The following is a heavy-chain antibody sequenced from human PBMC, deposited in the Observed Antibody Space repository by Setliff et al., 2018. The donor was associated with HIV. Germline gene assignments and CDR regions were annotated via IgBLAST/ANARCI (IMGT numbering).Heavy chain of an antibody. CDR3: ARDRSTTHIGAAIDY. D-gene: IGHD6-13*01. V-gene: IGHV1-24*01. CDR2: FDPEDGET. CDR1: GYSLTDLS. J-gene: IGHJ4*02. Sequence: ASVKVSCKVSGYSLTDLSIHWVRQAPGKGLEWMGGFDPEDGETVYAQKLQGRVTMTEDTSTDTAYMELSSLRSEDTAVYYCARDRSTTHIGAAIDYWGQGTLVTVSS.